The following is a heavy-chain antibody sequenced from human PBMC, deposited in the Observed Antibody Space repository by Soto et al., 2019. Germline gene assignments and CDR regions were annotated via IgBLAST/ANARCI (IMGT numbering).Heavy chain of an antibody. CDR2: INPNSGGT. CDR1: GYTFTGYY. Sequence: QVQLVQSGAEVKKPGASVKVSCKASGYTFTGYYMHWVRQAPGQGLEWIGWINPNSGGTNYAQKFQGWVTMTRDTSISTAYMELSRLRSDDTAVYYCARGGRDGYKPLRMDVWGQGTTVTVSS. J-gene: IGHJ6*02. D-gene: IGHD5-12*01. V-gene: IGHV1-2*04. CDR3: ARGGRDGYKPLRMDV.